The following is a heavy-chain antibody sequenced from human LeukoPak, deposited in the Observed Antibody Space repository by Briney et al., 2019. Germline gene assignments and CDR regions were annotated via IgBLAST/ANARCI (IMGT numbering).Heavy chain of an antibody. J-gene: IGHJ4*02. D-gene: IGHD2-8*01. CDR3: ARGGYCTNGVCPGAAGFDY. V-gene: IGHV3-21*01. CDR2: ISSSSSYI. Sequence: GGSLRLSCAASGFTFSSYSMNWVRQAPGKGLEWVSSISSSSSYIYYADSVKGRFTISRDNAKNSLYLQMNSLRAEDTAVYYCARGGYCTNGVCPGAAGFDYWGQGTLVTVSS. CDR1: GFTFSSYS.